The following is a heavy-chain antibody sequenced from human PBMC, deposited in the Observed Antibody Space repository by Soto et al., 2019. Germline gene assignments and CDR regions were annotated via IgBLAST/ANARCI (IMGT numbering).Heavy chain of an antibody. CDR1: GDTFTSYY. V-gene: IGHV1-46*01. Sequence: GASVKVSCKAPGDTFTSYYLNWVRQAPGQGLEWMGVINPHGGSTKYAQKFQGRITMTRDKSRSTVYMELSSLRSDDTAIYYCARSSGGNFGIIIEGSNWFDPWGQGTLVTVSS. J-gene: IGHJ5*02. D-gene: IGHD3-3*01. CDR2: INPHGGST. CDR3: ARSSGGNFGIIIEGSNWFDP.